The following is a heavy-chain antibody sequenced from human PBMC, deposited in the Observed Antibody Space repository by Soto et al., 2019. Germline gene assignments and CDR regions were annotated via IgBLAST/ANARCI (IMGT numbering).Heavy chain of an antibody. Sequence: PSETLSLTCAVYGGSFSGYYWSWIRQPPGKGLEWIGEINHSGSTNYNPSLKSRVTISVDTSKNQFSLKLSSVTAADTAVYYCARDLVVTAILSYYYYGMDVWGQGTTVTVSS. D-gene: IGHD2-21*02. J-gene: IGHJ6*02. V-gene: IGHV4-34*01. CDR1: GGSFSGYY. CDR2: INHSGST. CDR3: ARDLVVTAILSYYYYGMDV.